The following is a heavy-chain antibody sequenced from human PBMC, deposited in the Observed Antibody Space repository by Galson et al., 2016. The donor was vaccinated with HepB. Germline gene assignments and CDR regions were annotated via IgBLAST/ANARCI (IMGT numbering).Heavy chain of an antibody. D-gene: IGHD3-3*01. J-gene: IGHJ3*02. Sequence: SVKVSCKASGGTFSNYAISWVRQAPGQGLEWMGGIIPIVDTTNYAQKFQGRVTITADKSTTTAYMEVSSLRYEDTAVYYCAHTISGVVITTEDAFDIWGQGTMVTVSS. V-gene: IGHV1-69*06. CDR2: IIPIVDTT. CDR1: GGTFSNYA. CDR3: AHTISGVVITTEDAFDI.